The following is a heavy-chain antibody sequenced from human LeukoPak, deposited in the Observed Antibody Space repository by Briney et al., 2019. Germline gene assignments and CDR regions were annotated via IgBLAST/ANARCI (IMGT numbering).Heavy chain of an antibody. Sequence: ASVKVSCKASGYTFTSYYMHWVRQAPGQGLEWMGIINPSGGSTSYAQKFQGRVTMTRDTSTSTVYMELSSLRSGDTAVYYCARTYYYDSSGYYPYYWGQGTLVTVSS. V-gene: IGHV1-46*01. J-gene: IGHJ4*02. CDR3: ARTYYYDSSGYYPYY. CDR1: GYTFTSYY. D-gene: IGHD3-22*01. CDR2: INPSGGST.